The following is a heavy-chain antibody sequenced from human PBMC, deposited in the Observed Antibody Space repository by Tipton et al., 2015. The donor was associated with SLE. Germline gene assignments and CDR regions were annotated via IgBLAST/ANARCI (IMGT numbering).Heavy chain of an antibody. CDR3: ARERGITGRPGGFDS. CDR2: TYNNDRT. V-gene: IGHV4-4*08. CDR1: GVSIRRHY. J-gene: IGHJ4*02. D-gene: IGHD1-20*01. Sequence: TLSLTCTVSGVSIRRHYWSWIRLSPGKGLEWIVYTYNNDRTKYNPSLESRVTVSVDTSKNQFYLNLTSVTAADTAVYYCARERGITGRPGGFDSWGQGILVTVSS.